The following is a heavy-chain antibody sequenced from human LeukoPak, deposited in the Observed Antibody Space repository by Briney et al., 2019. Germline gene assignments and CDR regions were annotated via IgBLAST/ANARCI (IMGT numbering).Heavy chain of an antibody. V-gene: IGHV4-4*02. CDR1: GASISSSNW. Sequence: SGTLSLTCAVSGASISSSNWWSWVRQPPGKGLEWIGEIYHSGSTNYNPSLKSRVTISVDKSKNQFSLKLSSVTAADTAVYYCARKIAAAGVRSPTDETFDYWGQGTLVTVSS. CDR2: IYHSGST. CDR3: ARKIAAAGVRSPTDETFDY. D-gene: IGHD6-13*01. J-gene: IGHJ4*02.